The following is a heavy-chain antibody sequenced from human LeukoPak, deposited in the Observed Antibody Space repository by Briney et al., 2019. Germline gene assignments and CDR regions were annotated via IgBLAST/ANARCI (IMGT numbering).Heavy chain of an antibody. V-gene: IGHV3-23*01. J-gene: IGHJ4*02. CDR2: ISGNGGAT. D-gene: IGHD3-22*01. CDR1: GFTFTSYA. CDR3: AKATTAIVVDNFFDY. Sequence: GGSLRLSSAASGFTFTSYALSWVRQAPGKGLEWVSAISGNGGATYYANSVKGRFTISRDNSKNTLHLQMNNLRAEDTALYYCAKATTAIVVDNFFDYWGQGTLVSVSS.